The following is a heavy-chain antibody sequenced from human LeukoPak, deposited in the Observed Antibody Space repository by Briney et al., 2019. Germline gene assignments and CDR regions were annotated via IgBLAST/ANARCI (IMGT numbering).Heavy chain of an antibody. CDR1: GFTFSSYS. D-gene: IGHD6-13*01. V-gene: IGHV3-48*04. Sequence: GGSLRLSCAASGFTFSSYSMNWVRQAPGKGLEWVSYISSSSSTIYYADSVKGRFTISRDNAKNSLYLQMNSLRAEDTAVYYCARVNSSSWYHNFDYWGQGTLVTVSS. CDR2: ISSSSSTI. CDR3: ARVNSSSWYHNFDY. J-gene: IGHJ4*02.